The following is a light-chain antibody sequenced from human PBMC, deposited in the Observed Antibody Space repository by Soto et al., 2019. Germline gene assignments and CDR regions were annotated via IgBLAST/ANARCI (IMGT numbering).Light chain of an antibody. CDR3: QQYHISPCT. CDR1: QSLSCYF. J-gene: IGKJ1*01. Sequence: EIVLTQSPATLSLSPGESATLSCMASQSLSCYFLAWYQQKPGQHPRLLIYDSSTRATAVPDRFSGSGSGTDFTLTSSRRETEDFAVYYFQQYHISPCTFGQGTTVEIK. CDR2: DSS. V-gene: IGKV3-20*01.